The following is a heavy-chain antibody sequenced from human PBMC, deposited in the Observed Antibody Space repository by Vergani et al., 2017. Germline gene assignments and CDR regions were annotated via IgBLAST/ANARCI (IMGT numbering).Heavy chain of an antibody. V-gene: IGHV3-23*01. CDR3: AKDLWVEATPFNWFDP. Sequence: EVQLLESGGGLVQPGGSLRLSCAASGFTFSSYAMSWVRQAPGKGLEWVSAISGSGGSTYYADSVKGRFTISRDNSKNTLYLQMNSLRAEDTAVYYCAKDLWVEATPFNWFDPWGQGTLVTVSS. CDR1: GFTFSSYA. D-gene: IGHD1-26*01. J-gene: IGHJ5*02. CDR2: ISGSGGST.